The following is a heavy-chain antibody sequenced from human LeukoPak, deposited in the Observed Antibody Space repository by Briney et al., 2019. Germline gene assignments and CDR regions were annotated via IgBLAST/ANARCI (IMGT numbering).Heavy chain of an antibody. Sequence: SETLSLTCTVSGRSISSYYWSWIRQPPGKGLEWIGYIYYSGSTNYNPSLKSRVTISVDTSKNQFSLKLSSVTAADTAVYYCARVESGSLDYWGQGTLVTVSS. CDR2: IYYSGST. J-gene: IGHJ4*02. CDR3: ARVESGSLDY. D-gene: IGHD1-26*01. V-gene: IGHV4-59*01. CDR1: GRSISSYY.